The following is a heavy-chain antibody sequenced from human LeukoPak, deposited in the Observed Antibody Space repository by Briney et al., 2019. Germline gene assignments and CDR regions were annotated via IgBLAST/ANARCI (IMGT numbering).Heavy chain of an antibody. Sequence: GGSLRLSCAASGFTFSNYWMSWVRQAPGKGLEWVANIKQDGSEQYYVDSVKGRFTISRDNAKNSLYLQMNSLRAEDTAVYYCARESQFGENTFDYWGQGTLVTVSS. V-gene: IGHV3-7*01. D-gene: IGHD3-10*01. J-gene: IGHJ4*02. CDR3: ARESQFGENTFDY. CDR2: IKQDGSEQ. CDR1: GFTFSNYW.